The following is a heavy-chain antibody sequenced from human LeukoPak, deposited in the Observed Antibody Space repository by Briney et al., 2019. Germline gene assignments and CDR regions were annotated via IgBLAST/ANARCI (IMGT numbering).Heavy chain of an antibody. Sequence: GGSLRLSCEGSGFTFSSYGMHWVRQAPGKGLEWVSVFYSGDHGARTSYAVHVKGRFTLSRGNSNSTVFLRLNSLRADDTALYYCVRASPGPAGVYFQYWGQGFLITVSS. CDR3: VRASPGPAGVYFQY. D-gene: IGHD6-19*01. CDR2: FYSGDHGART. V-gene: IGHV3-NL1*01. J-gene: IGHJ4*02. CDR1: GFTFSSYG.